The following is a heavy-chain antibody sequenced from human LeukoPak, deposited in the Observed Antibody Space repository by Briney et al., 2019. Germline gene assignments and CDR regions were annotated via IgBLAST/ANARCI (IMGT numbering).Heavy chain of an antibody. CDR3: ARDIPAYYDSSGGSGHWFDP. CDR1: GGSISSYY. V-gene: IGHV4-59*01. J-gene: IGHJ5*02. Sequence: SETLSLTCTVSGGSISSYYWSWIRQTPGKGLEWIGYIYYSGSTNYNPSLKSRVTISVDTSKNQFSLKLSSVTAADTAVYYYARDIPAYYDSSGGSGHWFDPWGQGTLVTVSS. D-gene: IGHD3-22*01. CDR2: IYYSGST.